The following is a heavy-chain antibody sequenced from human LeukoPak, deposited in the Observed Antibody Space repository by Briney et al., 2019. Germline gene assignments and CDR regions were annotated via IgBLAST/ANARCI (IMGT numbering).Heavy chain of an antibody. V-gene: IGHV5-51*01. CDR3: ARQAAVTTEVGIDY. CDR1: GYSFTNYW. D-gene: IGHD4-17*01. CDR2: IYPADSDT. J-gene: IGHJ4*02. Sequence: GDSLQISCKASGYSFTNYWIAWVRQMPGKGLEWMGIIYPADSDTRYSPSFQGQVTISADKSIGTAYLQWSSLKASDTAMFYCARQAAVTTEVGIDYWGQGTLVTVSS.